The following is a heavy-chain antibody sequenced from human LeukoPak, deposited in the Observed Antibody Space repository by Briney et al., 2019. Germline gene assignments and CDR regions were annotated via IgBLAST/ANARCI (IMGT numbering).Heavy chain of an antibody. D-gene: IGHD2-2*01. CDR1: GYTFTSYA. CDR3: ARQLGYCSSTSCSNPLDY. V-gene: IGHV1-3*01. J-gene: IGHJ4*02. CDR2: INAGNGNT. Sequence: GASVKVSCKASGYTFTSYAMHWVRQAPGQRPEWMGWINAGNGNTKYSQKLQGRVTMTTDTSTSTAYMELRSLRSDDTAVYYCARQLGYCSSTSCSNPLDYWGQGTLVTVSS.